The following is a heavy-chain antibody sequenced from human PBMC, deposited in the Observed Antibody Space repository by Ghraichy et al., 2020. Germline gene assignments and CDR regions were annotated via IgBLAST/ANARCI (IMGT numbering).Heavy chain of an antibody. V-gene: IGHV3-7*01. CDR2: IKQDGSEK. Sequence: GESLNISCAASGFTFSSYWMSWVRQAPGKGLEWVANIKQDGSEKYYVDSVKGRFTISRDNAKNSLYLQMNSLRAEDTAVYYCARDNSGGNDFWSGYHTGRYYYGMDVWGQGTTVTVSS. CDR3: ARDNSGGNDFWSGYHTGRYYYGMDV. CDR1: GFTFSSYW. J-gene: IGHJ6*02. D-gene: IGHD3-3*01.